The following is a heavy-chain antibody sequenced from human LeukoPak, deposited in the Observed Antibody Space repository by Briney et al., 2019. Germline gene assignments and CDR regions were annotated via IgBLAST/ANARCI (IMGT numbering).Heavy chain of an antibody. J-gene: IGHJ5*01. CDR2: VSRGGGAP. CDR1: GFTLTNYD. CDR3: AKDAEERHSGAIAWYFCS. D-gene: IGHD3-3*01. V-gene: IGHV3-23*01. Sequence: PGGSLRLSCVTSGFTLTNYDISWVRQAPGKGLEWVALVSRGGGAPYYADSVKGRFTVSRDTSMNTVYLQMNSLRAEETATYFCAKDAEERHSGAIAWYFCSWGRGTLVTVSS.